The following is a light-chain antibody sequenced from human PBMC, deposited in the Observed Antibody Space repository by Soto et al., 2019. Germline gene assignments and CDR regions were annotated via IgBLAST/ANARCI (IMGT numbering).Light chain of an antibody. CDR2: DSS. CDR3: QQSYSNPTWT. CDR1: QSISTY. Sequence: DIQLTQSPSSLSASVGDRITITCRASQSISTYLNWYQQKPGEAPTLLVYDSSTLQSGVPSRFSGSGFGAEFTLTVSSLQPEDFATYYCQQSYSNPTWTFGQGTKVEIK. J-gene: IGKJ1*01. V-gene: IGKV1-39*01.